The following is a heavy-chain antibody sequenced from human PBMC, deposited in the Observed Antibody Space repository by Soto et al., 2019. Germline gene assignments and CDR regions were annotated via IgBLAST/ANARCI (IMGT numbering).Heavy chain of an antibody. Sequence: SETLALTSSVSGSSISTYYWRWIRQSPGKGLEWIGNIYYSGSTKYNPSLRSRITISVDTTNIQFSLRLRSVTAADTAVYYCVRVGGYYGDYPNFDYWGQGTPVT. D-gene: IGHD4-17*01. V-gene: IGHV4-59*01. J-gene: IGHJ4*02. CDR2: IYYSGST. CDR1: GSSISTYY. CDR3: VRVGGYYGDYPNFDY.